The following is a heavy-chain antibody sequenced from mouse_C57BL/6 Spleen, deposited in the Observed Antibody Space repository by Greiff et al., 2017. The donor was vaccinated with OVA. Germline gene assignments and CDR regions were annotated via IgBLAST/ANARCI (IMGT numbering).Heavy chain of an antibody. CDR2: IDPSDSYT. D-gene: IGHD1-1*01. Sequence: QVQLKQPGAELVMPGASVKLSCKASGYTFTSYWMHWVKQRPGQGLEWIGEIDPSDSYTNYNQKFKGKSTLTVDKSSSTAYMQLSSLTSEDSAVYYCARRTTVVATRYYAMDYWGQGTSVTVSS. J-gene: IGHJ4*01. CDR3: ARRTTVVATRYYAMDY. V-gene: IGHV1-69*01. CDR1: GYTFTSYW.